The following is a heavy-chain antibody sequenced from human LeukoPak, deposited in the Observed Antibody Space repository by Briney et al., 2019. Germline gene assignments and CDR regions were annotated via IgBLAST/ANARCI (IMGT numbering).Heavy chain of an antibody. V-gene: IGHV1-18*01. CDR1: GYSFTSFG. J-gene: IGHJ4*02. CDR3: VRDLGVDTSMIFFDY. D-gene: IGHD5-18*01. CDR2: ISAYNGNT. Sequence: ASVKVCCKASGYSFTSFGISWVRQAPGQGLEWMGWISAYNGNTKYVQKFQGRVTMTTDISTSTAYMELRSLRSDDTAVFYCVRDLGVDTSMIFFDYWGQGTLVTVSS.